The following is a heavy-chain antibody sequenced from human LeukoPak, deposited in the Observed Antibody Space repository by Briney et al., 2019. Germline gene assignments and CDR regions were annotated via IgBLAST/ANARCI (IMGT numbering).Heavy chain of an antibody. CDR3: ARGEGSGWYWAFDI. J-gene: IGHJ3*02. CDR2: VYYTETT. CDR1: GGFISSYY. D-gene: IGHD6-19*01. V-gene: IGHV4-59*01. Sequence: SETLSLTCTVSGGFISSYYWNWIRQSPGKGLEWIGYVYYTETTNYNPSLKSRVTISVDTSENQFSLKLTSVTAADTAMYYCARGEGSGWYWAFDIWGQGTMVTVSS.